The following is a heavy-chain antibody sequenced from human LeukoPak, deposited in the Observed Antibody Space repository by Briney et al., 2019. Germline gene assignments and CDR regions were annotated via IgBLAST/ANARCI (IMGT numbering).Heavy chain of an antibody. CDR1: GDSISYSSYY. Sequence: SETLSLTCTVSGDSISYSSYYWGWIRQPPGKGLEWIESIYYSGYTYFNPSLMSRVTISVDTSRNQYSLKLTSVTAADTAVYYCARHPNYDGGPLDRWGQGTLVAVSS. J-gene: IGHJ5*02. D-gene: IGHD3-22*01. CDR2: IYYSGYT. CDR3: ARHPNYDGGPLDR. V-gene: IGHV4-39*01.